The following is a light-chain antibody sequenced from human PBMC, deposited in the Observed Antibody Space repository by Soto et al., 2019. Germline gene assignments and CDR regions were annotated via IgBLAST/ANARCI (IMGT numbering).Light chain of an antibody. CDR2: GAS. CDR1: QSVSSSY. Sequence: EIVLTQSPGTLSLSPGERATLSCRASQSVSSSYLAWYQQKPGQAPRLLIYGASSRATGIPDRFSGSGSGTDFTLTISRLEPKDFAVYYCHQYGSSRTYGQGTKVEIK. J-gene: IGKJ1*01. CDR3: HQYGSSRT. V-gene: IGKV3-20*01.